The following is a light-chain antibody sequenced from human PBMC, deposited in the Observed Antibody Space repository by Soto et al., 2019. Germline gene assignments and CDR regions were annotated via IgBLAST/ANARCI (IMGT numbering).Light chain of an antibody. CDR1: ESLVYSNGNTY. CDR2: RVS. CDR3: VQGSLWWT. J-gene: IGKJ1*01. Sequence: DIVMTQTPLSLSVTLGQPASISCRSSESLVYSNGNTYLSWYHQRPGQPPRLLIHRVSNRFSGVRERFSGSGAATDFTLKISRVEAEDLRTYYCVQGSLWWTFGQGTKVEI. V-gene: IGKV2-24*01.